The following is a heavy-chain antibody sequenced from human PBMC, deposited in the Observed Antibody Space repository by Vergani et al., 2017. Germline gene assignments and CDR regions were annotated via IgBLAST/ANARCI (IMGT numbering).Heavy chain of an antibody. V-gene: IGHV3-21*01. CDR1: DFTFSHFA. J-gene: IGHJ4*02. CDR3: ASTDYDFWSGYIPPDY. D-gene: IGHD3-3*01. Sequence: EVHLLESGGGLVQPGGSLRLSCAGSDFTFSHFAMNWVRQAPGKGLEWVSSISSSSSYIYYADSVKGRFTISRDNAKNSLYLQMNSLRAEDTAVYYCASTDYDFWSGYIPPDYWGQGTLVTVSS. CDR2: ISSSSSYI.